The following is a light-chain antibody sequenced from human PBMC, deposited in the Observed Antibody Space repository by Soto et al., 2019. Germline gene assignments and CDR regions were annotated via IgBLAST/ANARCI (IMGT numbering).Light chain of an antibody. CDR3: PQRSNWPVT. Sequence: EIVLTQSPATLSLSPGERATLSCRASQSITNYLGWYQQKPGQAPRLLIYATSNRATGIPARFSGSGSGTDFTLTISSLEPEDFSVYYCPQRSNWPVTFGQGTRLAI. J-gene: IGKJ5*01. V-gene: IGKV3-11*01. CDR1: QSITNY. CDR2: ATS.